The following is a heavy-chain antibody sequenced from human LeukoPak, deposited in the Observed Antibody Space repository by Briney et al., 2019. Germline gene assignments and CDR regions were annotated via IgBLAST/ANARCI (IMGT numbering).Heavy chain of an antibody. V-gene: IGHV3-53*04. J-gene: IGHJ4*02. Sequence: GGSLRLSCAASGFTVSSNYMSWVRQAPRKGLEGVSIIYSDGTTYYADSVKGRFTISRHNSQNTLYFEMNSLRAEDTAVYYCARSAWLDYWGQGTLVTVSS. CDR2: IYSDGTT. CDR3: ARSAWLDY. CDR1: GFTVSSNY.